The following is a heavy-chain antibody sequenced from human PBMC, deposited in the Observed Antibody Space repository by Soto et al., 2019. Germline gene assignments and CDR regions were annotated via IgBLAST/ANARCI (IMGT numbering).Heavy chain of an antibody. J-gene: IGHJ4*02. CDR2: ISSDGNHK. V-gene: IGHV3-30-3*01. CDR3: TRWEQPLFEY. Sequence: QVQLVESGGGVVQPGRSLRLSCAASGFTVSAYTMHWVRQAPGKGLEWVAVISSDGNHKYYTDSVKGRFTISRDTTTNTLYLQMNSLRDEDTAVYYCTRWEQPLFEYWGQGTLVTVSS. D-gene: IGHD1-26*01. CDR1: GFTVSAYT.